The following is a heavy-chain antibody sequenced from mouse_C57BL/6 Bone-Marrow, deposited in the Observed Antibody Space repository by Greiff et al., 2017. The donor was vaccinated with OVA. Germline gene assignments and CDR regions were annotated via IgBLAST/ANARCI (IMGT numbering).Heavy chain of an antibody. CDR3: ARHRDGFAY. Sequence: DVTLVESGGGLVQPGGSLKLSCAASGFTFSDYYMYWVRQTPEKRLEWVAYISNGGGSTYYPDNVKGRFTISRDNAKNTLYLQMSRLKSEDTAMYYCARHRDGFAYWGQGTLVTVSA. J-gene: IGHJ3*01. V-gene: IGHV5-12*01. D-gene: IGHD2-3*01. CDR2: ISNGGGST. CDR1: GFTFSDYY.